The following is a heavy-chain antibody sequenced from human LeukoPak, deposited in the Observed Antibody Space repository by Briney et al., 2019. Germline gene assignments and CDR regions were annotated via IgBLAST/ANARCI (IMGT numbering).Heavy chain of an antibody. V-gene: IGHV4-39*02. D-gene: IGHD4-17*01. CDR2: IYYSGST. CDR1: GGSISSSSYY. CDR3: AREGYDYGDNDFDY. J-gene: IGHJ4*02. Sequence: SETLSLTCTVSGGSISSSSYYWGWIRQPPGKGLEWIGSIYYSGSTYYNPSLKSRVTISVDTSKNQFSLKLSSVTAADTAVYYCAREGYDYGDNDFDYWGQGTLVTVSS.